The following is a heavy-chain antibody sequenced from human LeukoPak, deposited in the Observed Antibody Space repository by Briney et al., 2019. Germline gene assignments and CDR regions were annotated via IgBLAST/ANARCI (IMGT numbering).Heavy chain of an antibody. V-gene: IGHV3-30*18. CDR2: ISYDGSNK. D-gene: IGHD4-17*01. CDR1: GFTFSSYG. CDR3: AKGVDPTVTTIFDY. J-gene: IGHJ4*02. Sequence: GGSLGLSCAASGFTFSSYGTHWVRQAPGKGLEWVAVISYDGSNKYYADSVKGRFTISRDNSKNTLYLQMNSLRAEDTAVYYCAKGVDPTVTTIFDYWGQGTLVTVSS.